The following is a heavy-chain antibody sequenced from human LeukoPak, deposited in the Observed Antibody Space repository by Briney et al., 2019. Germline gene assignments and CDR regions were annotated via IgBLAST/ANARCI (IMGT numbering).Heavy chain of an antibody. J-gene: IGHJ4*02. CDR3: AGHHPRNTVDF. CDR1: GGSISSYY. D-gene: IGHD2-8*02. Sequence: SETLSLTCTVSGGSISSYYWSWIRQLPGKGLEWIGYIYYSGSTNYNPSLKSRVTISVDTSKNQFSLKLSSVTAADTAVYYCAGHHPRNTVDFWGQGTLVTVSS. CDR2: IYYSGST. V-gene: IGHV4-59*08.